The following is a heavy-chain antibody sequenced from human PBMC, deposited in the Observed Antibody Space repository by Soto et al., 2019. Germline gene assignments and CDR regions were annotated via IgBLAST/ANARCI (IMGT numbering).Heavy chain of an antibody. D-gene: IGHD2-21*01. V-gene: IGHV3-11*01. CDR1: GFTFGDYT. CDR3: ARHGLFA. J-gene: IGHJ5*02. CDR2: ISSSGSTM. Sequence: QVPLVESGGGLSQPGGSLRLSGAASGFTFGDYTMSWFCLAPGKGLEWVPYISSSGSTMYYADSVKGRFTISWDNAKNSLYLQMNSLRAEDTAVYYCARHGLFAWGQGTLVTVSS.